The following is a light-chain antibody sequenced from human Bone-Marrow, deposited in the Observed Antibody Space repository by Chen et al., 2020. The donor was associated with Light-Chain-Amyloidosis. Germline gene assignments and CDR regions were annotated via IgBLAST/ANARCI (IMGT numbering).Light chain of an antibody. CDR3: QVWDRSGNRTV. CDR1: NIGSTS. J-gene: IGLJ7*01. CDR2: DDS. Sequence: SYVLTQPSSVSVAPGQTATIACGGNNIGSTSVHWYQQTPGQAPLLVVYDDSDRPSGIPERLSGSNSGNTATLTISRVEAGNEADCSCQVWDRSGNRTVFRGGTQLTVL. V-gene: IGLV3-21*02.